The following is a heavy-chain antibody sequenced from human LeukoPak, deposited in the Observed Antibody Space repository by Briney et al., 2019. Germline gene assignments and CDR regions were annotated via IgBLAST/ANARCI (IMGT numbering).Heavy chain of an antibody. CDR1: GYSFTGYF. CDR2: INPNSSDT. J-gene: IGHJ4*02. CDR3: VRGSPPNADIVSKLFDY. V-gene: IGHV1-2*02. Sequence: ASVRVSCKASGYSFTGYFMHWVRQAPGQGLEWVGWINPNSSDTKYAQNFQGGVTMTRDTSISTAYMELRFDDTAVYYCVRGSPPNADIVSKLFDYWGQGTLVTVSS. D-gene: IGHD5/OR15-5a*01.